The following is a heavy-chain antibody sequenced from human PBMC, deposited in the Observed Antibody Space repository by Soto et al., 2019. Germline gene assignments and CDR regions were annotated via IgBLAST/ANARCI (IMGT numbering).Heavy chain of an antibody. D-gene: IGHD1-26*01. CDR3: AQRVGSVGAIDY. J-gene: IGHJ4*02. CDR1: WFSLTTTGAG. Sequence: PRRTLTPTCTFSWFSLTTTGAGVTWSRQHPGKSMECLELIDWNDDKYYSTSLSSRLTITNDNHKNQVVITMTNMDPVDTDRYCCAQRVGSVGAIDYWGQGTLVTVSS. V-gene: IGHV2-5*01. CDR2: IDWNDDK.